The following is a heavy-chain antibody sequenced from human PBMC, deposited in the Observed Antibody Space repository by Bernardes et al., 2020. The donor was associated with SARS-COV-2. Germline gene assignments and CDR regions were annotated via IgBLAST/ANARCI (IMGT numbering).Heavy chain of an antibody. J-gene: IGHJ4*02. CDR2: ISYDGSNK. D-gene: IGHD5-12*01. Sequence: GGSLRLSCAASGFTFSSYAMHWVRQAPGKGLEWVAVISYDGSNKYYADSVKGRFTISRDNSKNTLYLQMNSLRAEDTAVYYCARVRLRAHLWTRNKMNVFDYWGQGTLVTVSS. V-gene: IGHV3-30*04. CDR1: GFTFSSYA. CDR3: ARVRLRAHLWTRNKMNVFDY.